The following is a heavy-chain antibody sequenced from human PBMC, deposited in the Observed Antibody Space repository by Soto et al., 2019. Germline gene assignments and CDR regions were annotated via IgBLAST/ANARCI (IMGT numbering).Heavy chain of an antibody. V-gene: IGHV1-46*01. J-gene: IGHJ3*02. CDR2: INPSGDST. CDR3: ARNRLLRGSYDAFDI. D-gene: IGHD3-10*01. CDR1: GYTFTSYY. Sequence: ASVKVSCKASGYTFTSYYMHWVRQAPGQGLEWMGIINPSGDSTSYAQKFQGRVTMTRDTSTSTVYTELSSLRSEDTAVYYCARNRLLRGSYDAFDIWGQGTMVTVSS.